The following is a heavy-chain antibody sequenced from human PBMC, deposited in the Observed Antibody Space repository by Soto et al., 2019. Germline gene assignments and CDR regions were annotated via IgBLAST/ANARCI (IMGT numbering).Heavy chain of an antibody. CDR3: ARSRGSYYGWFDP. CDR1: GGSISSGGYY. Sequence: QVQLQESGPGLVKPSQTLSLTCTVSGGSISSGGYYWSWIRQHPGKGLEWIGYIYYSGSTYYNPSLQSRVTISVATSKNQFSLKLSSVTAADTAVYYCARSRGSYYGWFDPWGQGTLVTVSS. CDR2: IYYSGST. J-gene: IGHJ5*02. V-gene: IGHV4-31*03. D-gene: IGHD1-26*01.